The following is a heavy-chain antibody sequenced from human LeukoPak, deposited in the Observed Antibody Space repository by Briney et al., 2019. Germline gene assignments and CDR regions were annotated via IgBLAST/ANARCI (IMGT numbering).Heavy chain of an antibody. Sequence: GGSLRLFCAASGFTFSRYWVHWVRHAPGKGLVWVSRINSDGSSTSYADSVKGRFTISRDNAKNTLYLQMNSLRAEDTALYYCARLDGDYAFDIWGQGTMVTVSS. J-gene: IGHJ3*02. CDR2: INSDGSST. V-gene: IGHV3-74*01. D-gene: IGHD4-17*01. CDR3: ARLDGDYAFDI. CDR1: GFTFSRYW.